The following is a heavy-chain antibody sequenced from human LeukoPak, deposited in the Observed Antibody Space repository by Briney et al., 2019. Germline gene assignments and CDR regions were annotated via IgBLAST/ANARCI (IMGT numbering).Heavy chain of an antibody. V-gene: IGHV4-30-2*02. Sequence: PSQTLSLTCAVSGGSISSGGYSWSWIRQPPGTGLEWIGYIYHSGSTYYNPPLKSRVTISVDTSKNQFSLKLSSVTAADTAVYYCARGGQHCSSTSCYYYYYYGMDVWGQGTTVTVSS. J-gene: IGHJ6*02. CDR2: IYHSGST. CDR1: GGSISSGGYS. CDR3: ARGGQHCSSTSCYYYYYYGMDV. D-gene: IGHD2-2*01.